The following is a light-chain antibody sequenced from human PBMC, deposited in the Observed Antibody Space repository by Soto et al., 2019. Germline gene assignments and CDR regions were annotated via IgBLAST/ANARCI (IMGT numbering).Light chain of an antibody. J-gene: IGKJ1*01. CDR3: QQSFRSPPWT. CDR2: AAS. Sequence: DIQMTQSPSSLSASVGDSVTITCRASQNIKTYLNWYQQKPGKAPNLLIYAASSLHSGVPARFSGSGSGKDFTLTISSLQPEDFATYYCQQSFRSPPWTFGQGTKVEIK. V-gene: IGKV1-39*01. CDR1: QNIKTY.